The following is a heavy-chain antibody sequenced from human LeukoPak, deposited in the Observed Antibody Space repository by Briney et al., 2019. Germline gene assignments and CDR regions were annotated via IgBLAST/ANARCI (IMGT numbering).Heavy chain of an antibody. CDR1: GFTFRRYG. CDR3: VRDQAPAHGWFDP. CDR2: IWTDGDNK. J-gene: IGHJ5*02. V-gene: IGHV3-33*01. Sequence: GGPLRLSCAASGFTFRRYGMHWVRQAPGKGLEWVAVIWTDGDNKYYAESVKVRFTISRDDSEHTLYLQMNSLRVEDTAVYFCVRDQAPAHGWFDPWGEGILVTVSS.